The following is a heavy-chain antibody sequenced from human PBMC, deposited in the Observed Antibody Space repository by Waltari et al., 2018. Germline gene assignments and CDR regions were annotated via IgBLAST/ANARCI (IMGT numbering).Heavy chain of an antibody. J-gene: IGHJ6*04. CDR1: GLAVSNNY. CDR2: IFSAGTT. CDR3: ARDWLGPGGVPDV. V-gene: IGHV3-53*01. Sequence: EMRLVESGGGLIQPGGSLRLSCAASGLAVSNNYLSWVRQAPGKGLEWVSLIFSAGTTYYADSVEGRFTISRDSSNNIVYLQMNNRRAEDTAVYYCARDWLGPGGVPDVWGKGTTVTVSS. D-gene: IGHD3-10*01.